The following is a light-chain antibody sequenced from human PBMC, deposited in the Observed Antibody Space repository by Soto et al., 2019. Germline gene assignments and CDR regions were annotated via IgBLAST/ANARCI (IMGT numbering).Light chain of an antibody. CDR1: QGISNW. V-gene: IGKV1D-12*01. Sequence: DIQMTQSPSSVSASVGDRFTITLRSSQGISNWLAWYRQKPGKAPDLLISSASSLQSGVPSRFSGSGSGTDFTLTISSLQPEDFAIYYCQQTHSFPITFGQGTRLEIK. J-gene: IGKJ5*01. CDR3: QQTHSFPIT. CDR2: SAS.